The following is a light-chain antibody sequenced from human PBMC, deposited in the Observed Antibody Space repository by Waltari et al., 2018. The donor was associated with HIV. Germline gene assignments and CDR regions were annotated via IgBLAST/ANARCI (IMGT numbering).Light chain of an antibody. J-gene: IGKJ4*01. V-gene: IGKV4-1*01. CDR1: RTVFYSSDNRNY. CDR3: QQYFSVPPT. CDR2: WAS. Sequence: DIVMTQSPDSLAVSLGERATINCTSSRTVFYSSDNRNYLAWYLQRPGQSPKVLIFWASTRAYGVPARFSCSGSGTDFSLTLSSLQADDVGIYYCQQYFSVPPTFGGGTKVEI.